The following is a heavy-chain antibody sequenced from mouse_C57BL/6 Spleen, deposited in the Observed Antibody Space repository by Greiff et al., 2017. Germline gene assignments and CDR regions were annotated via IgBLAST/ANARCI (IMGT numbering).Heavy chain of an antibody. CDR1: GFSLSTSGLG. CDR3: ARTNYLDY. CDR2: ISWDDDK. V-gene: IGHV8-12*01. Sequence: QVTLKESGPGILQSSQTLSLTCSFSGFSLSTSGLGVSWIRQPSGQGLEWLAHISWDDDKRYTPSLKSRLTISKDTSRNQVFLKITSVDTADTATYYCARTNYLDYWGQGTTLTVSS. J-gene: IGHJ2*01. D-gene: IGHD2-13*01.